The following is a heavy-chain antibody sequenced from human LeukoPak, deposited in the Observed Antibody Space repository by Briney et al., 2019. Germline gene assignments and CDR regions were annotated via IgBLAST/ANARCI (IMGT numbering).Heavy chain of an antibody. V-gene: IGHV4-38-2*02. CDR1: GYSISSGYY. CDR2: IYHSGST. J-gene: IGHJ4*02. CDR3: ARDHQLVVDKGYFDY. D-gene: IGHD3-22*01. Sequence: SETLSLTCTVSGYSISSGYYWGWIRQPPGKGLEWIGSIYHSGSTYYNPSLKSRVTISVDTSKNQFSLKLSSVTAADTAVYYCARDHQLVVDKGYFDYWGQGTLVTVSS.